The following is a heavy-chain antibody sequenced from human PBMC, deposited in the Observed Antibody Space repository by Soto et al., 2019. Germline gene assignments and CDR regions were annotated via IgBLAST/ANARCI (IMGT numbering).Heavy chain of an antibody. CDR1: GYTFTSYD. J-gene: IGHJ5*02. V-gene: IGHV1-8*01. CDR2: MNPNSGNT. Sequence: QVQLVQSGAEVKKPGASVKVSCKASGYTFTSYDINWVRQATGQGLEWMGWMNPNSGNTGYAQKFQGRVTMTRNTYISTAYMELSSLRSEDTAVYYCARRYCSGGSCYFLGDSWFDPWGQGTLVTVSS. D-gene: IGHD2-15*01. CDR3: ARRYCSGGSCYFLGDSWFDP.